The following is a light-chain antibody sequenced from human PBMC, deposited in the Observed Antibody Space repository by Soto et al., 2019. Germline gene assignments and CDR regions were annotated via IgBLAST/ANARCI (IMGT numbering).Light chain of an antibody. CDR1: QSINTN. J-gene: IGKJ5*01. CDR3: QQYGRSVPIT. V-gene: IGKV3-20*01. Sequence: EIVMTQSPGTLSVSPGEGVTLSCRASQSINTNLAWYQQKPGQAPRPLIYGASTRATGIPARFSGSGSGTDFTLTINRLEPEDFAVYYCQQYGRSVPITFGQGTRLEIK. CDR2: GAS.